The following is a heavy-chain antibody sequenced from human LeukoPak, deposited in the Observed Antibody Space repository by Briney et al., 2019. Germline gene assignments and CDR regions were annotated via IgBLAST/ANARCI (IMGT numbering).Heavy chain of an antibody. CDR1: GFTFSSYE. J-gene: IGHJ1*01. Sequence: GGSLRLSCAASGFTFSSYEMNWVRQAPGKGLEWVSYISSSGGTIHYADSVKGRFTISRDNAKNSLYLQMNSLRAEDTAVYYCAGAPYYYDSSGYFQHWGQGTLVTVSS. CDR3: AGAPYYYDSSGYFQH. V-gene: IGHV3-48*03. D-gene: IGHD3-22*01. CDR2: ISSSGGTI.